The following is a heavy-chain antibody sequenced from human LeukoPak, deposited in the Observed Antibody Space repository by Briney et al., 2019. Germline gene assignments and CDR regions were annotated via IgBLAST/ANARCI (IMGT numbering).Heavy chain of an antibody. CDR1: GFIFSSHW. V-gene: IGHV3-7*03. Sequence: GGSLRLSCAASGFIFSSHWMTWVRQAPGKGLEWVADIEQDGSGKNYVDSVKGRFTVSRDNAKNSLHLQMNSLRADDTAVYYCARDRTAAAGTPRDFDYWGQGTLVTVSS. J-gene: IGHJ4*02. CDR2: IEQDGSGK. D-gene: IGHD6-13*01. CDR3: ARDRTAAAGTPRDFDY.